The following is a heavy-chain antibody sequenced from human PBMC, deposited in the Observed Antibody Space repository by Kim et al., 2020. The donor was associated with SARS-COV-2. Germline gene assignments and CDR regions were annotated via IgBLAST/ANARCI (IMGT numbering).Heavy chain of an antibody. D-gene: IGHD6-19*01. CDR2: ISSSGSYI. CDR1: GFTFSSYS. J-gene: IGHJ4*02. CDR3: ARVHTCGRSYLAY. Sequence: GGSLRLSCAASGFTFSSYSMNWVRQAPGKGLEWISSISSSGSYIYYADSMKGRFTISRDNARASLYLQMNSLRAEDTAVYYCARVHTCGRSYLAYWCQGT. V-gene: IGHV3-21*01.